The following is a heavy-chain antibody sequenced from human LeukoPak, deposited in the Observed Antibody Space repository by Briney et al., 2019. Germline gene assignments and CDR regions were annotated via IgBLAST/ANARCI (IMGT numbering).Heavy chain of an antibody. Sequence: GGSLRLSCEASGFTFTSYGMHWVRQSPGKGLEWISFIFSTTLVNYADSVKGRFTISRDNAKNSIYLQMRSLRDEDTAVYYRASGPYGGNPFDYWGQGTLVTVSS. CDR3: ASGPYGGNPFDY. CDR2: IFSTTLV. CDR1: GFTFTSYG. J-gene: IGHJ4*02. V-gene: IGHV3-48*02. D-gene: IGHD4-23*01.